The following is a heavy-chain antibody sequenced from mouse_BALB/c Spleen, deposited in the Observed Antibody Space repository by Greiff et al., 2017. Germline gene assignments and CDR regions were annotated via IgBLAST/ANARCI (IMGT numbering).Heavy chain of an antibody. J-gene: IGHJ2*01. Sequence: QVQLKESGPGLVAPSQSLSITCTVSGFSLTSYGVHWVRQPPGKGLEWLGVIWAGGSTNYNSALMSRLSISKDNSKSQVFLKMNSLQTDDTAMYYCASYGYDRGYFDYWGQGTTLTVSS. V-gene: IGHV2-9*02. D-gene: IGHD2-2*01. CDR1: GFSLTSYG. CDR3: ASYGYDRGYFDY. CDR2: IWAGGST.